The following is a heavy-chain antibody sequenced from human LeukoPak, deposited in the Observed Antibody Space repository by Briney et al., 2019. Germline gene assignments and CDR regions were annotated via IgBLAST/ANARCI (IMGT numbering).Heavy chain of an antibody. CDR3: ARGGDFWSGYYVDY. CDR2: IYYSGST. CDR1: GGSISSSSYY. J-gene: IGHJ4*02. V-gene: IGHV4-39*07. D-gene: IGHD3-3*01. Sequence: PSETLSLTCTVSGGSISSSSYYWGWIRQPPGKGLEWIGSIYYSGSTNYNPSLKSRVTISVDTSKNQFSLKLSSVTAADTAVYYCARGGDFWSGYYVDYWGQGTLVTVSS.